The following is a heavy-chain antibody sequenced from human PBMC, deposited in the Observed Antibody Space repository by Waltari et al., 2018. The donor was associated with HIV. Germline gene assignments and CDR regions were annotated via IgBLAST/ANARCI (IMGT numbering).Heavy chain of an antibody. D-gene: IGHD3-22*01. CDR3: AHSHYYDSIRVFDY. V-gene: IGHV2-5*02. CDR2: IYLDDDK. J-gene: IGHJ4*02. Sequence: QITLKESGPTLVKPTQTLTLTCTFSGFSLSTSGVGVGWIRQPPGKALEWLALIYLDDDKRYSPSLKSRLTITKDTSKNQVVLTMTNMDPVDTATYYCAHSHYYDSIRVFDYWGQGTLVTVSS. CDR1: GFSLSTSGVG.